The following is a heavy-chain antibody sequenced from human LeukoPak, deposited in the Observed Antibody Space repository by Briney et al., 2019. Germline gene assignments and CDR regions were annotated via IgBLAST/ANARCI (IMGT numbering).Heavy chain of an antibody. CDR1: GYSINTGCY. CDR2: FWHDGKT. Sequence: SETLSLTCAVSGYSINTGCYWGWIRQPPGKGLEWIGSFWHDGKTYYNPSLKSRLTISMDTSRNHFSLRLNSVTATDTAVYYCARQRGGIMAATAIDIWGQGTLVTVSS. J-gene: IGHJ1*01. D-gene: IGHD1-26*01. V-gene: IGHV4-38-2*01. CDR3: ARQRGGIMAATAIDI.